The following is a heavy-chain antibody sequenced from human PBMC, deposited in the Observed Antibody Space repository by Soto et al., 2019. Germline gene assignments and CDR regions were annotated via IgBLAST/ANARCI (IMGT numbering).Heavy chain of an antibody. Sequence: SETLSLTCTVSGGSISSYYWSWIRQPPGKGLEWIGYIYYSGSTNYNPSLKSRVTISVDTSKNQFSLKLSSVTAADTAVYYCARIDCSSTSCYRGGAFDIWGQGTMVTVSS. J-gene: IGHJ3*02. CDR1: GGSISSYY. D-gene: IGHD2-2*01. CDR2: IYYSGST. CDR3: ARIDCSSTSCYRGGAFDI. V-gene: IGHV4-59*08.